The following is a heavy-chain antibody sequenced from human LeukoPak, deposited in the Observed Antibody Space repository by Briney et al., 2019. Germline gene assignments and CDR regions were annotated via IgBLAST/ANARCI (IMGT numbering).Heavy chain of an antibody. D-gene: IGHD1-26*01. CDR1: GGSISSYY. CDR2: IYTCGST. J-gene: IGHJ5*02. CDR3: AREIVGASSGEDWFDP. V-gene: IGHV4-4*07. Sequence: SETPSLTCTVSGGSISSYYWSWIRQPAGKGLEWIGRIYTCGSTNYNPSLKSRVTMSVDTSKNQFSLKLSSVTAADTAVYYCAREIVGASSGEDWFDPWGQGTLVTVSS.